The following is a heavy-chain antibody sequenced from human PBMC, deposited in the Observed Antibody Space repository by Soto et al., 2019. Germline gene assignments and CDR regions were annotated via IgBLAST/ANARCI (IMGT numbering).Heavy chain of an antibody. V-gene: IGHV3-7*01. Sequence: EVLLVESGGGLVQPGGSLRLSCAASGFSFSTYWMSWVRLARGTGLEWVATIKQDAIDYYHADSVTGRFAISRDNAENSLYLQMTSLRPDDTAVYYCVRGCDRSHCPYYIDVWGTGTTVTVSS. CDR2: IKQDAIDY. CDR1: GFSFSTYW. D-gene: IGHD3-22*01. J-gene: IGHJ6*03. CDR3: VRGCDRSHCPYYIDV.